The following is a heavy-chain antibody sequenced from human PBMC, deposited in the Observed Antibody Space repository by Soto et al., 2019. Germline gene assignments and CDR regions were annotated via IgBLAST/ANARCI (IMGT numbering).Heavy chain of an antibody. V-gene: IGHV3-33*01. Sequence: PGGSLRLSCAASGLTFSSYGMHWVRQAPGKGLEWVAHIWYDGSNRNYADSAKGRFTISRDNSKDTLYLQMNSLRAEDTAVYYCARDQGTYYVMDVWGQGTTVTVSS. CDR3: ARDQGTYYVMDV. CDR2: IWYDGSNR. CDR1: GLTFSSYG. J-gene: IGHJ6*02.